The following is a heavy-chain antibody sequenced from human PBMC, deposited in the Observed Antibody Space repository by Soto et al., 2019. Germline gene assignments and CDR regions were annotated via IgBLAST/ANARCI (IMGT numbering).Heavy chain of an antibody. Sequence: SETLSLTCTVSGGSISSSSYYWGWIRQPPGKGLEWIGSIYYSGSTYYNPSLKSRVTISVDTSKNQFSLKLSSVTAADTAVYYCARHEDSSSWYLGWFDPWGQGTLVTVSS. V-gene: IGHV4-39*01. D-gene: IGHD6-13*01. CDR2: IYYSGST. CDR3: ARHEDSSSWYLGWFDP. CDR1: GGSISSSSYY. J-gene: IGHJ5*02.